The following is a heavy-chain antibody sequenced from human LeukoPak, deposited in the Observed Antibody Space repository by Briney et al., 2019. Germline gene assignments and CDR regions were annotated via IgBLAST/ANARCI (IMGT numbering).Heavy chain of an antibody. V-gene: IGHV3-11*01. CDR1: GFTFSDYY. D-gene: IGHD3-3*01. J-gene: IGHJ4*02. Sequence: AGGSLRLSCAASGFTFSDYYMSWIRQAPGKGLEWVSYISSSGSTIYYADSVKGRFTISRDNAKNSLYLQMNSLRAEDTAVYYCASQEWSDGSYFDYWGQGTLVTVSS. CDR2: ISSSGSTI. CDR3: ASQEWSDGSYFDY.